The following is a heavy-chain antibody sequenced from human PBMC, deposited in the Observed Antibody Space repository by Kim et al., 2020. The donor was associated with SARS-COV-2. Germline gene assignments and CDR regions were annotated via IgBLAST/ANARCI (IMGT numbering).Heavy chain of an antibody. V-gene: IGHV3-23*01. CDR1: GFTFSSYA. CDR2: ISGSGGST. J-gene: IGHJ3*02. Sequence: GGSLRLSCAASGFTFSSYAMSWVRQAPGKGLEWVSAISGSGGSTYYADSVKGRFTISRDNSKNTLYLQMNSLRAEDTAVYYCAKEPPDEQTLINDAFDIWGQATTVTVSS. D-gene: IGHD2-8*01. CDR3: AKEPPDEQTLINDAFDI.